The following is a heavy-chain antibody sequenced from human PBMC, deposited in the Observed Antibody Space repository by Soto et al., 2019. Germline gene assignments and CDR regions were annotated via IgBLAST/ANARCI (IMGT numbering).Heavy chain of an antibody. CDR1: GGSISSSSYY. D-gene: IGHD4-17*01. Sequence: SETLSLTCTVSGGSISSSSYYWGWIRQPPGKGLEWIGSIYYSGSTYYNPSLKSRVTISVDTSKNQFSLKLSSVTAADTAVYYCAGKIYGDYTKPSPYNWFDPWGQGTLVTVSS. V-gene: IGHV4-39*01. CDR3: AGKIYGDYTKPSPYNWFDP. J-gene: IGHJ5*02. CDR2: IYYSGST.